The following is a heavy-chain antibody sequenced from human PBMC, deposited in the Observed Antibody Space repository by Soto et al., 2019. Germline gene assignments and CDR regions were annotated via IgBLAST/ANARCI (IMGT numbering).Heavy chain of an antibody. D-gene: IGHD2-21*01. V-gene: IGHV3-23*01. Sequence: EVQLSQSGGGLVQPGESLTLSCSASGFTFSDFTMSWIRQSPGKGLEWVCTISRSGDRTFYADSVRGPLTVSRDNSKNALFLKVNSLRADDTAIYYCARPFPDKTYYYSGMDVWGQGTAVTVSS. CDR1: GFTFSDFT. CDR2: ISRSGDRT. J-gene: IGHJ6*02. CDR3: ARPFPDKTYYYSGMDV.